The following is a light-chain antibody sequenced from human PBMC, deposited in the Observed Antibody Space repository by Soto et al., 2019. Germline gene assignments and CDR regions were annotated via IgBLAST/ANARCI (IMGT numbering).Light chain of an antibody. CDR2: GVS. Sequence: EFELTQSPGTLSLSRGKEATPPGRAGQGFITLAWYKQKPGRAPRLLIFGVSRRATGIPDRFSGSGSGTDFTLTINRLEPEDFAVYYCQEYGRLPLTFGGGTKVEIK. J-gene: IGKJ4*01. CDR3: QEYGRLPLT. CDR1: QGFIT. V-gene: IGKV3-20*01.